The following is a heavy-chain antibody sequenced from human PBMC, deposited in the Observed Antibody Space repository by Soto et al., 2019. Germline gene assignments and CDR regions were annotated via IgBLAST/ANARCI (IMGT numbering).Heavy chain of an antibody. Sequence: SETLSLTCTVSGGSINSYYWSWIRQPPGKGLEWIGYIYYSGSTNYNPSLKSRVTISVDTSKNQFSLKLSSVTAADTAVYYCARLYDFWSGYSLDVWGKGTTVTVSS. D-gene: IGHD3-3*01. CDR3: ARLYDFWSGYSLDV. J-gene: IGHJ6*04. CDR1: GGSINSYY. CDR2: IYYSGST. V-gene: IGHV4-59*01.